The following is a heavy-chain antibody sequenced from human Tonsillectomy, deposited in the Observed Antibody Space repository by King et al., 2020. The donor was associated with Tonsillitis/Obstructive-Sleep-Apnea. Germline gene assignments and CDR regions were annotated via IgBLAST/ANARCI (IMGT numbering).Heavy chain of an antibody. CDR2: INHSGST. CDR3: SRRYCSSTSCYSGEYYFYYYMDV. J-gene: IGHJ6*03. Sequence: VQLQQWGAGLLKPSETLSLTCAVYGGSFSGYYWSWIRQPPGKGLEWIGEINHSGSTNYNPSLKSRVTISVDTSKNQISLKRSSVTAADTAVYYCSRRYCSSTSCYSGEYYFYYYMDVWGKGTTVTVSS. D-gene: IGHD2-2*01. CDR1: GGSFSGYY. V-gene: IGHV4-34*01.